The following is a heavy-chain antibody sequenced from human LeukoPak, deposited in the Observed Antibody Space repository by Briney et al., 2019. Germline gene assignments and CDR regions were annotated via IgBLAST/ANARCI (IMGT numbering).Heavy chain of an antibody. J-gene: IGHJ5*02. CDR3: GRAERWLQNDP. D-gene: IGHD5-24*01. CDR1: GYTFTTSA. CDR2: INTDTGNP. V-gene: IGHV7-4-1*02. Sequence: ASVKGSCKASGYTFTTSAINWVRQAPGQGREWMGWINTDTGNPTYAQGFTGRFVFSLDTSVSTAYLQIRSLKAEDTAVYYCGRAERWLQNDPWGQGTLVTVSS.